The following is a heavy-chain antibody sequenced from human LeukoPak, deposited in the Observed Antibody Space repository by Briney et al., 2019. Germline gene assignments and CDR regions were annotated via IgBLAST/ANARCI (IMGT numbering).Heavy chain of an antibody. CDR2: IHYSGST. Sequence: SETLSLTCTVSGGSISGYYWSWLRQPPGKGLEWTGYIHYSGSTNYNPSLKSRVTISLDTSKKQFFLRLSSVTAADTAVYYCAMYDSFFDYCGQGTLVTVSS. V-gene: IGHV4-59*08. D-gene: IGHD1-1*01. J-gene: IGHJ4*02. CDR3: AMYDSFFDY. CDR1: GGSISGYY.